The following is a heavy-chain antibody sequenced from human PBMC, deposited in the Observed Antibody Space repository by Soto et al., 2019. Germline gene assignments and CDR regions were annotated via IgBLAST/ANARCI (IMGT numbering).Heavy chain of an antibody. CDR2: INPNSGGT. V-gene: IGHV1-2*02. CDR1: GYTFSGYY. J-gene: IGHJ6*02. CDR3: ARSLTEGYCTITGCYTRPLYGMDV. D-gene: IGHD2-2*02. Sequence: ASVKVSCMASGYTFSGYYIHWLRQAPGQGLEWMGWINPNSGGTNYAQKFQGRVTVTRDTPTSTAYMELSRLTSDDTAVYYCARSLTEGYCTITGCYTRPLYGMDVWGQGTTVTVSS.